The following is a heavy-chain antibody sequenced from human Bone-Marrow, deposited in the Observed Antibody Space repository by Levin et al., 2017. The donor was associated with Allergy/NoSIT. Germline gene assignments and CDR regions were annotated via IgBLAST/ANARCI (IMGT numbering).Heavy chain of an antibody. Sequence: GSLRLSCTVSGDSVSNGRYYWSWIRQPPGKGLEWIGHIYYSGNTIYNPALQSRLTISIDTSKNRFSLSLSSVTAADTAVYYCARVRTYMSDSSGYDVLDFWGQGTMVTVSS. CDR3: ARVRTYMSDSSGYDVLDF. V-gene: IGHV4-61*01. J-gene: IGHJ3*01. CDR1: GDSVSNGRYY. CDR2: IYYSGNT. D-gene: IGHD3-22*01.